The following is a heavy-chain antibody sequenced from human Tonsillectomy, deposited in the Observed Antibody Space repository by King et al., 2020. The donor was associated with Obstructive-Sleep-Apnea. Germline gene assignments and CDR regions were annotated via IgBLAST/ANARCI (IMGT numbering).Heavy chain of an antibody. CDR1: GGSISSSRNY. CDR2: FSYSGST. CDR3: ARDWGQPDY. D-gene: IGHD3-16*01. J-gene: IGHJ4*02. Sequence: LQLQESGPGLVKPSETLSLTCAVSGGSISSSRNYWGWIRQPPGKGLEWIGSFSYSGSTYYNPSLKSRVTISVDTSKNQFSLKLRSVTAADTAVFYCARDWGQPDYWGQGTLVTVSS. V-gene: IGHV4-39*07.